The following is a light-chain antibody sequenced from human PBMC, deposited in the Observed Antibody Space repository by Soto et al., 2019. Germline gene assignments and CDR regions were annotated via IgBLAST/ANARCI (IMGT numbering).Light chain of an antibody. CDR3: CSYATGSVYV. V-gene: IGLV2-8*01. Sequence: QSVLTQAASASGAPGQAVTISCTGTSSDVGAYNYVSWYQQLPGKAPKLIIYDVSKRPSGVPDRFSGSKSGNTASLTISGLQAEDEADYFCCSYATGSVYVFGTGTKVTVL. J-gene: IGLJ1*01. CDR1: SSDVGAYNY. CDR2: DVS.